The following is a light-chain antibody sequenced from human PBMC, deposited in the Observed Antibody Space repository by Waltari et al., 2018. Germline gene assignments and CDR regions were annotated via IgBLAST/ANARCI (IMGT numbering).Light chain of an antibody. CDR2: YAS. J-gene: IGKJ1*01. V-gene: IGKV1-39*01. CDR3: QQSYSQTRT. Sequence: DIQMTQSPFSLSASVGDRVTITFRASQSICRYLNWYQQKPGKTPKHLIYYASSFLSGIPSRFSGSGSGRDLTTSISSLQPEDFVTYCCQQSYSQTRTFGQGTKVEIK. CDR1: QSICRY.